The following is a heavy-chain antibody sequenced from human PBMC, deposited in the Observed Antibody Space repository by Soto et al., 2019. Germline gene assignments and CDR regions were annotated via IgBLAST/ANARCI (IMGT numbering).Heavy chain of an antibody. CDR2: IFHSGT. CDR1: VGSVSSSSYY. D-gene: IGHD2-15*01. CDR3: ARRVRGGYYGMDV. Sequence: SEPRSLTCPVSVGSVSSSSYYWDFILQPPGKGLEWIGNIFHSGTSYNPSLKSRVTISVDTSENQFSLKLSSVTAADTAVYYCARRVRGGYYGMDVWGQGTTVTVSS. J-gene: IGHJ6*02. V-gene: IGHV4-39*01.